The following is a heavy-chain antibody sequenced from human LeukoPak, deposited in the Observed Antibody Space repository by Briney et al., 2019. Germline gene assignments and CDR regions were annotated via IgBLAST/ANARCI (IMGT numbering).Heavy chain of an antibody. CDR2: IRSKTDGGTI. J-gene: IGHJ4*02. CDR3: TTVGSGYSSNY. Sequence: GGSLRLSCAASGFIFSNTWMNWVRQAPGRGLEWVGRIRSKTDGGTIGYSAPVKGRFTISRDDSESTLYLQMNSLKTEDTAVYYCTTVGSGYSSNYWGQGTLVTVSS. CDR1: GFIFSNTW. D-gene: IGHD4-11*01. V-gene: IGHV3-15*01.